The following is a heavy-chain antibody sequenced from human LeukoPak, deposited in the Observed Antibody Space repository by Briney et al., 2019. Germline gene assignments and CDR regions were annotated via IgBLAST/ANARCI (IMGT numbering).Heavy chain of an antibody. CDR1: GGSISSGDYY. CDR2: IYYSGST. Sequence: PSETLSLTCTVSGGSISSGDYYWSWIRQPPGKGLEWIGYIYYSGSTNYNPSLKSRVTISVDTSKNQFSLKLSSVTAADTAVYYCARSYCSGGSCYFSFDYWGQGTLVTVSS. V-gene: IGHV4-61*08. CDR3: ARSYCSGGSCYFSFDY. D-gene: IGHD2-15*01. J-gene: IGHJ4*02.